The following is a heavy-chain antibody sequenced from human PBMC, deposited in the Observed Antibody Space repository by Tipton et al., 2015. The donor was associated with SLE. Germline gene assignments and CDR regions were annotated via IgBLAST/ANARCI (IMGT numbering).Heavy chain of an antibody. Sequence: SLRLSCAASGFTFTSYEMNWVRQAPGKGLEWVSYISSSGWTIFYADSVKGRFSISRDNAKNSLYLQMNGLRAEDSAVYYCATVTGDNYYYYMDVWGKGTTVTVSS. CDR2: ISSSGWTI. CDR3: ATVTGDNYYYYMDV. J-gene: IGHJ6*03. CDR1: GFTFTSYE. V-gene: IGHV3-48*03. D-gene: IGHD7-27*01.